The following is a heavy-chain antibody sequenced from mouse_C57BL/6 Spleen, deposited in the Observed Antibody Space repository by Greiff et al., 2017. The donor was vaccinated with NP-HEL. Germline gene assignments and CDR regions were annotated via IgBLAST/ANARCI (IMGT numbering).Heavy chain of an antibody. CDR3: ARGRYYYGSSHAMDY. V-gene: IGHV1-72*01. J-gene: IGHJ4*01. CDR2: IDPNSGGT. D-gene: IGHD1-1*01. Sequence: QVQLQQPGAELVKPGASVKLSCKASGYTFTSYWMHWVKQRPGRGLEWIGRIDPNSGGTKYNEKFKSKATLTVDKPSSTAYMQLSSLTSEDSAVYDCARGRYYYGSSHAMDYWGQGTSVTVSS. CDR1: GYTFTSYW.